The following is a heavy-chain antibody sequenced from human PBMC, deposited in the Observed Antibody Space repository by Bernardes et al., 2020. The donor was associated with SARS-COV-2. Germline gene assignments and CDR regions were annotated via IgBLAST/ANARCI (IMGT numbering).Heavy chain of an antibody. D-gene: IGHD6-13*01. V-gene: IGHV7-4-1*02. Sequence: ASVKVSCKASGYTFTSYAMNWVRQAPGQGLEWMGWINTNTGNPTYAQGFTGRFVFSLDTSVSTAYLQISSLKAEDTAVYYCAKSSSWYDRYYFDYWGQGTLVTVSS. CDR3: AKSSSWYDRYYFDY. J-gene: IGHJ4*02. CDR1: GYTFTSYA. CDR2: INTNTGNP.